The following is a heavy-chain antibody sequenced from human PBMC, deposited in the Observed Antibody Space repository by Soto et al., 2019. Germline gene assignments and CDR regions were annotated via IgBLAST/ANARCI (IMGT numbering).Heavy chain of an antibody. CDR3: AKGRGGAAAGISAFDI. V-gene: IGHV3-9*01. CDR2: ISWNSGSI. J-gene: IGHJ3*02. Sequence: EVQLVESGGGLVQPGRSLRLSCAASGFTFDDYAMHWVRQAPGKGLEWVSGISWNSGSIGYADSVKGRFTISRDNAKNSLYLQMNSLRPEDTALYYCAKGRGGAAAGISAFDIWGQGTMVTVSS. D-gene: IGHD6-13*01. CDR1: GFTFDDYA.